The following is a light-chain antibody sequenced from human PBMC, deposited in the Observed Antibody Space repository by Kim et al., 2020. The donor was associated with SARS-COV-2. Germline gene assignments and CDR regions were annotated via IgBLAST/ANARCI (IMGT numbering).Light chain of an antibody. CDR2: AAS. CDR1: QSIRSY. Sequence: DIQMTQSPSSLSASVGDRVIITCRASQSIRSYLNWYQQKPGKAPNLLIYAASNLQSGVPSRFSGSGSGTDFTLTINSLQPEDFATYYCQQIFTTTWTFGQGTKVDIK. CDR3: QQIFTTTWT. J-gene: IGKJ1*01. V-gene: IGKV1-39*01.